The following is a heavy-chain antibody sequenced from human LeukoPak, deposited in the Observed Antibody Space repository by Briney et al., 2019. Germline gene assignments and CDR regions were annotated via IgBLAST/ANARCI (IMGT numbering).Heavy chain of an antibody. CDR3: ARGQVEWELLGTVYFDY. V-gene: IGHV3-11*04. Sequence: PGRSLRLSCAASGFTFSDYYMSWIRQAPGKGLEWVSYISSSGSTISYADSAQGRFTISRDNAKNTQYLQMNSLRAEDTAVYYCARGQVEWELLGTVYFDYWGQGTLVTVSS. CDR2: ISSSGSTI. D-gene: IGHD1-26*01. J-gene: IGHJ4*02. CDR1: GFTFSDYY.